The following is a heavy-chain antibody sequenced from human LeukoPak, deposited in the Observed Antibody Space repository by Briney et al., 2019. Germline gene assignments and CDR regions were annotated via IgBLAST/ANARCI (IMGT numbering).Heavy chain of an antibody. J-gene: IGHJ4*02. CDR1: GFTFSSFA. CDR2: ISHSAYST. V-gene: IGHV3-23*01. CDR3: ASAWHLGIVVVMLDS. Sequence: GESLKISCAASGFTFSSFATSWVRQAPGKGLEWVSSISHSAYSTYYADSVKGRFTISRGNSKNTLYLQMNSLRVEDTAVYYCASAWHLGIVVVMLDSWGQGTLVTVSS. D-gene: IGHD3-22*01.